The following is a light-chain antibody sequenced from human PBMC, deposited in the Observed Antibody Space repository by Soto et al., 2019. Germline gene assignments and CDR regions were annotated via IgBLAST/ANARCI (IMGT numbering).Light chain of an antibody. CDR1: SSDVGGYNY. J-gene: IGLJ1*01. CDR3: SSFAGSNNYV. Sequence: QSVLTQPPSASGSPGQSVTIACTGTSSDVGGYNYVSWYQQHPGKAPKLMIYEASKRPSGVPDRFSGSKSGNTASLTVSGLQAEDEADYYCSSFAGSNNYVFGTGTKATVL. CDR2: EAS. V-gene: IGLV2-8*01.